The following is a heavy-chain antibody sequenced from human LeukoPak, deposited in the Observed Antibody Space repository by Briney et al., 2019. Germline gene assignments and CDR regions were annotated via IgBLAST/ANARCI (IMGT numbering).Heavy chain of an antibody. CDR2: MNPNSGNT. J-gene: IGHJ5*02. D-gene: IGHD5-12*01. CDR3: ARVIVLEVGYDLSRWFDP. CDR1: GYTFTSYD. V-gene: IGHV1-8*01. Sequence: GASVKVSCKASGYTFTSYDINWVRQATGQGLEWMGWMNPNSGNTGYAQKFQGRVTMTRNTSISTAYMELSSLRSEDTAVYYCARVIVLEVGYDLSRWFDPWGQGTLVTVSS.